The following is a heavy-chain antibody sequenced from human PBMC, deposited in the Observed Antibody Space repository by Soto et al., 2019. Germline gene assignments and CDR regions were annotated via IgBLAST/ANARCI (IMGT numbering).Heavy chain of an antibody. CDR2: INHSGST. CDR1: GGSFSGYY. CDR3: ARGVKQWLYTGDIYYYYGMDV. V-gene: IGHV4-34*01. J-gene: IGHJ6*02. Sequence: XETLSLSCAVYGGSFSGYYVSWIRQPPGKGLEWIGEINHSGSTNYNPSLKSRVTISVDTSKNQFSLKLSSVTAADTAVYYCARGVKQWLYTGDIYYYYGMDVWGQGTTVTVSS. D-gene: IGHD6-19*01.